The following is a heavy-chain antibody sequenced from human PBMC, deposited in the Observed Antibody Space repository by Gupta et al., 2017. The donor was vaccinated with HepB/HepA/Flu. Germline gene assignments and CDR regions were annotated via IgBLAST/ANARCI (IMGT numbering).Heavy chain of an antibody. CDR2: IKEDVNDK. J-gene: IGHJ4*02. CDR3: ARGGRALADF. Sequence: EVQLVESGGGLVQPGGSLRLSCAASGFRVSDNTMSWVRQAPGKGMEWVARIKEDVNDKDYVDSVKGRFTISRDNARNALFLHMNNLRADDTAVYYCARGGRALADFWGQGTLVTVSS. V-gene: IGHV3-7*01. CDR1: GFRVSDNT.